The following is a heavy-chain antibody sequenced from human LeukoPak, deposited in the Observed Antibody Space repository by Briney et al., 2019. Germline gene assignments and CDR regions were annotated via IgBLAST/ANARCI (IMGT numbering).Heavy chain of an antibody. J-gene: IGHJ6*03. CDR1: GLTFNNYA. CDR3: AKDGGIVRGVIIDRYYYYMDV. CDR2: ISGRGASK. V-gene: IGHV3-23*01. Sequence: PGGSLRLSCAVSGLTFNNYAMSWVRQAPGKGLEWVSGISGRGASKYYADSVKGRFTISRDNSKNTLYLQMNSLRAEDTAVYYCAKDGGIVRGVIIDRYYYYMDVWGKGTTVTISS. D-gene: IGHD3-10*01.